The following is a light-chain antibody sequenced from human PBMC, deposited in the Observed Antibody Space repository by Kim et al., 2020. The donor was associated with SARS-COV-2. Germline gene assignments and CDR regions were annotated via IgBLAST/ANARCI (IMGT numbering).Light chain of an antibody. CDR1: SGPRNYA. J-gene: IGLJ3*02. CDR2: VNSDGSH. CDR3: QTWGEGIRV. Sequence: ASVKLTGTLSSGPRNYAIACHQQQPEKGPRYLMEVNSDGSHNKGDEIPDRFSGSSSGTERYLTISSLQSDDEADYYCQTWGEGIRVFGGGTQLTVL. V-gene: IGLV4-69*01.